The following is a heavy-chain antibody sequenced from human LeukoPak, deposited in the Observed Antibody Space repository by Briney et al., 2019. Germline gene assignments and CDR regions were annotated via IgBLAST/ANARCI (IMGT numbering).Heavy chain of an antibody. D-gene: IGHD6-13*01. CDR3: ARKGSSWQNWFDP. CDR2: ACYRSKWYN. CDR1: GDSVSSNSAV. Sequence: SQTLSLTCAISGDSVSSNSAVWNWIRQSPSRGLEWLGRACYRSKWYNDYAVSVKSRITINPDTAKSQFSLQLNSVTPEDTAVYYCARKGSSWQNWFDPWGQGTLVTVSS. J-gene: IGHJ5*02. V-gene: IGHV6-1*01.